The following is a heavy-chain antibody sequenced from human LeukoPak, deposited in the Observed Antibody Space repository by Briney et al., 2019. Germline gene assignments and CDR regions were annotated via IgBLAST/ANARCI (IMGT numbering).Heavy chain of an antibody. V-gene: IGHV4-39*01. CDR1: GGPVSSSSYY. Sequence: SGTLSLTCTVSGGPVSSSSYYWGWVRQSPEKGLECIGTIYYAGDTYYNPSLESRLTISIDTSKNQFSLKLRSVTAADTAVYYCATWDSGRYSQIDNWGQGTLVTVSS. CDR3: ATWDSGRYSQIDN. J-gene: IGHJ4*02. CDR2: IYYAGDT. D-gene: IGHD1-26*01.